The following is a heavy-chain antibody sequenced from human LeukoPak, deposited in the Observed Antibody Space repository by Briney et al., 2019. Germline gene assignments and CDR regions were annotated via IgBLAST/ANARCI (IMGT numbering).Heavy chain of an antibody. J-gene: IGHJ4*02. CDR2: ISAYNGNT. CDR1: GYTFTSYG. D-gene: IGHD3-22*01. Sequence: GASVNVSCKASGYTFTSYGISWVRQAPGQGLEWMGWISAYNGNTNYAQKLQGRVTMTTDTSTSTAYMELRSLRSDDTAVYYCARVDYYDSSGYYYLFDYWGQGTLVTVSS. CDR3: ARVDYYDSSGYYYLFDY. V-gene: IGHV1-18*01.